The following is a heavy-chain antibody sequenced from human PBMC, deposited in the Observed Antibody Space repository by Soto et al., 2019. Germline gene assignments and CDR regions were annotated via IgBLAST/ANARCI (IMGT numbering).Heavy chain of an antibody. Sequence: QVHVVESGGGVVLPGRSLRLSCATSGFTFSSYGMHWVRQAPGKGLEWVAVMSYDGSNTYYGESVKGRFTISRDNSKNTLYLQMNSLRAEDTAVYYCAKDDWLWYLDYWGQGILVTVSS. V-gene: IGHV3-30*18. D-gene: IGHD3-9*01. CDR3: AKDDWLWYLDY. J-gene: IGHJ4*02. CDR2: MSYDGSNT. CDR1: GFTFSSYG.